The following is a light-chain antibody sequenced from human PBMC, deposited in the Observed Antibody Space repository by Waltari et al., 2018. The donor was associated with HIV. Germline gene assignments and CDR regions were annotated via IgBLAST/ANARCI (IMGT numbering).Light chain of an antibody. CDR1: ALPRQH. V-gene: IGLV3-25*03. J-gene: IGLJ2*01. Sequence: SSGLTQSPSVSVSPGQTATITCSGDALPRQHVCWYQQKTGQAPVLIIYKDNQRSPGVSERFSGSSQGTTVTLNITGVRAEDEADYFCQSGDNSLTNVEFGGGTKVTVL. CDR3: QSGDNSLTNVE. CDR2: KDN.